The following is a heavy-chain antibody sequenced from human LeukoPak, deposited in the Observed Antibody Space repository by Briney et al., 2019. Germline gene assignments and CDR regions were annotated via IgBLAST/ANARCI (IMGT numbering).Heavy chain of an antibody. CDR2: ISSSGSAI. J-gene: IGHJ4*02. CDR3: ARDSPHGPDY. D-gene: IGHD5-24*01. CDR1: GFTFSSYE. V-gene: IGHV3-48*03. Sequence: SGGSLRLSCAASGFTFSSYEMNWVRQAPGKGLEWVSYISSSGSAIYYADSVKGRFTISRDNAKNSLYLQMNSLRAEDTAVYYCARDSPHGPDYWGQGTLVTVSS.